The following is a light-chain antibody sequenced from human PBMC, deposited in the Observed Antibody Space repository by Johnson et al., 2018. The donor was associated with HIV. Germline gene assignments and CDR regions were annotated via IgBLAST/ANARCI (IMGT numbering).Light chain of an antibody. V-gene: IGLV1-51*02. CDR1: SSNIGSNT. J-gene: IGLJ1*01. Sequence: QSVLTQPPSASGTPGQRVTISCSGSSSNIGSNTVNWYQQLPGTAPKLLIYENNKRPSGIPDRFSGSKSGTSATLGITGLQTGDEAAYSFGTWNSSLRAHNYVFGTGTEVTVL. CDR2: ENN. CDR3: GTWNSSLRAHNYV.